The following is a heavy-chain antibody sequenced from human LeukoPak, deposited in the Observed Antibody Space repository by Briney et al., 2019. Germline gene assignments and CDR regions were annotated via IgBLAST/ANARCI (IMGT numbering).Heavy chain of an antibody. V-gene: IGHV3-11*04. J-gene: IGHJ3*02. CDR3: AREGWDLNALDI. Sequence: GGSLRLSCAASGFTFSNYYMSWIRQAPEKGLVWVSYISSRSSNKEYADSVKGRFTISRDNSKNSLFLQMDSLRAEDSAIYYCAREGWDLNALDIWGQGTMVTVSP. CDR2: ISSRSSNK. CDR1: GFTFSNYY. D-gene: IGHD1-26*01.